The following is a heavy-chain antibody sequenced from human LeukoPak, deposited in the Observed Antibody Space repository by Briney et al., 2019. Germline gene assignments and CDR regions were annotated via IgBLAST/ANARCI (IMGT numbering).Heavy chain of an antibody. Sequence: PAGTLSLTCTASVGSISCSDRSWVRQAPGRGLEWIGFIYYSGSTNYNTSLKSRVTISVDTSKSQFSLKLSSVTAADTAVYFCARDRGSSSWFLNYGMDVWGQGTTVTVSS. CDR3: ARDRGSSSWFLNYGMDV. V-gene: IGHV4-59*01. D-gene: IGHD6-13*01. CDR2: IYYSGST. J-gene: IGHJ6*02. CDR1: VGSISCSD.